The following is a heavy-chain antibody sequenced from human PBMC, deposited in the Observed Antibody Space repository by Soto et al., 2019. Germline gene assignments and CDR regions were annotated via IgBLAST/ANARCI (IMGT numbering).Heavy chain of an antibody. V-gene: IGHV4-34*01. CDR3: ASGMPHYYYGMDV. CDR2: INHSGST. J-gene: IGHJ6*02. CDR1: GGSFSGYY. D-gene: IGHD2-2*01. Sequence: SETLSLTCAVYGGSFSGYYWSWIRQPPGKGLEWIGEINHSGSTNYNPSLKSRVTVSVDTSKNQFSLKLSSVTAADTAVYYCASGMPHYYYGMDVWGQGTTVTVSS.